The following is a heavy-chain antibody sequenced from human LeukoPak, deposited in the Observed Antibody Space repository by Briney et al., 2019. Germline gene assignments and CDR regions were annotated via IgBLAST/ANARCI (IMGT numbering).Heavy chain of an antibody. J-gene: IGHJ4*02. CDR1: GGSISSGGYS. CDR3: ARAPWLEGYYFDH. V-gene: IGHV4-30-2*01. CDR2: IYHSGST. D-gene: IGHD3-22*01. Sequence: SETLSLTCAVSGGSISSGGYSWSWIRQPPGKGLEWIGYIYHSGSTYYNPSLKSRVTISVDRSKNQFSLKLSSVTAADTAVYYCARAPWLEGYYFDHWGQGTLVTVSS.